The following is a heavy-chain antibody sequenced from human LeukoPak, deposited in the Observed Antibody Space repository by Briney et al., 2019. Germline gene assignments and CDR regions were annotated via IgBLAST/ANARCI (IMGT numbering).Heavy chain of an antibody. CDR1: GFTFSTSD. V-gene: IGHV3-30*18. CDR2: ISYDGSNK. CDR3: AKGANEVTLIDY. D-gene: IGHD2-21*02. J-gene: IGHJ4*02. Sequence: GGSLRLSCATSGFTFSTSDMHWVRQAPGKGLEWVAVISYDGSNKYYADSVKGRFTISRDNSKNTLYLQMNSLRAEDTAVYYCAKGANEVTLIDYWGQGTLVTVSS.